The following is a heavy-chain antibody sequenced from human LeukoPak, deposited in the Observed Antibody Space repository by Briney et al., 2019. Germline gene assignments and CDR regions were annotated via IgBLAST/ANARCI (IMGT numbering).Heavy chain of an antibody. Sequence: GGSLRLSCAASGFPFSSYGMHWVRQAPGKGLDWVAFIRYDGSNKFYSHSVRGRFTISRDNSKSTLYLQMNSLRPEDTAVYYCAREDGWGQGTLVTVSS. J-gene: IGHJ4*02. D-gene: IGHD4-17*01. CDR3: AREDG. CDR2: IRYDGSNK. CDR1: GFPFSSYG. V-gene: IGHV3-30*02.